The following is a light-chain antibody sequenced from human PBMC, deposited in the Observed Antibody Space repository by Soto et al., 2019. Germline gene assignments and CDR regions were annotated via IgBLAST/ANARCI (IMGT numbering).Light chain of an antibody. J-gene: IGLJ2*01. V-gene: IGLV2-8*01. Sequence: QSALTQPPSASGSPGQSVTISCTGTTGDVGGYNYVSWYQQHPGKAPKLLVYDVDKRPSGVPDRFSGSKSGNTASLTVSGLQAEDEADYYCSSYVGSNFHVLFGGGTKVTVL. CDR3: SSYVGSNFHVL. CDR1: TGDVGGYNY. CDR2: DVD.